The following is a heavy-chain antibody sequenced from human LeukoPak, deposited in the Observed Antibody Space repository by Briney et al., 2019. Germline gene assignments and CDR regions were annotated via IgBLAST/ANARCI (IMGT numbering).Heavy chain of an antibody. CDR3: ARSYYYASSGNYAFGI. D-gene: IGHD3-22*01. CDR1: GFIFSSYW. CDR2: IKSDGSST. V-gene: IGHV3-74*01. J-gene: IGHJ3*02. Sequence: GGSLRLSCAASGFIFSSYWMHWVRQAPGKGLVWVSRIKSDGSSTTYADSVKGRFTISRDNAKNTLCLQMNSPRAEDTAVYYCARSYYYASSGNYAFGIWGQGTMVTVSS.